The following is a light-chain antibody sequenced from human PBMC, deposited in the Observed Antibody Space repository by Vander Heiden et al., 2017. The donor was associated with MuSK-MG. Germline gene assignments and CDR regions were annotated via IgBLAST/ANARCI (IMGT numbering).Light chain of an antibody. CDR1: QSVSNIY. Sequence: VLTQSPGTLSLSPGERATLSCRASQSVSNIYLAWYQHKPGQAPRPLIYGTSDRATGIPDRFSGSGYGTDFTLTISRLEPEDFAVYYCQQYGSSPWTFGQGTKVEVK. CDR2: GTS. J-gene: IGKJ1*01. CDR3: QQYGSSPWT. V-gene: IGKV3-20*01.